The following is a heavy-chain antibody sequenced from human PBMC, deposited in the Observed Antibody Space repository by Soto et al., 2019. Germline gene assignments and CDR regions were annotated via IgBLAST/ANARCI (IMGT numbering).Heavy chain of an antibody. D-gene: IGHD1-26*01. CDR3: ARRATTSAGYFDL. J-gene: IGHJ2*01. CDR1: GFTFSNYW. CDR2: IKQDGSEK. Sequence: LRLSCAASGFTFSNYWMSRVRQAPGKGLEWVANIKQDGSEKNYKDSVKGRLTISRDNAKNSLSLQMNSLRAEDTAVYYCARRATTSAGYFDLWGRGTLVTVSS. V-gene: IGHV3-7*01.